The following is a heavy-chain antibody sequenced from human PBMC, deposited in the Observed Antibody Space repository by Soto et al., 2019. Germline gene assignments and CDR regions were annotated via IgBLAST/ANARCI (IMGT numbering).Heavy chain of an antibody. Sequence: GGSLRLSCAASGFTFSSNWMHWVRQAPGKGLVWVSRINSDGSITSYADSVKGQFTISRDNAKNTLYLQMNSLRAEDTAEYYCARGSSSWYVSFDYWGQGTLVTVSS. CDR1: GFTFSSNW. CDR3: ARGSSSWYVSFDY. D-gene: IGHD6-13*01. J-gene: IGHJ4*02. V-gene: IGHV3-74*01. CDR2: INSDGSIT.